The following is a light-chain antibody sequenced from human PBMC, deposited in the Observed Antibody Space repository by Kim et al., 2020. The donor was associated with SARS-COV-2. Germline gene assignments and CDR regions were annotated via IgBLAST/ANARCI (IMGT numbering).Light chain of an antibody. CDR3: SSYTSSGTLL. V-gene: IGLV2-14*04. J-gene: IGLJ2*01. Sequence: GQSITISCTGTSSYVGNYDYVSWYQQHPGEAHKLMIYDVNKRPSGVSYRFSGSKSGNTASLTIAGLQADDGADYYSSSYTSSGTLLFGGGTQLAVL. CDR2: DVN. CDR1: SSYVGNYDY.